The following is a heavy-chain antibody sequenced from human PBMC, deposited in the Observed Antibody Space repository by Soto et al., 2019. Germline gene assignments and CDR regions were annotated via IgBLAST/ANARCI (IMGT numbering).Heavy chain of an antibody. Sequence: PGGSLRLSCTASGFTFGDYAMSWFRQAPGKGLEWVGFIRSKAYGGTTEYAASVKGRFTISRDDSKSIAYLQMNSLKTEDTAVYYCTRDEIPYYDFWSGYYTKYYYYGMDVWGQGTTVTV. CDR3: TRDEIPYYDFWSGYYTKYYYYGMDV. J-gene: IGHJ6*02. D-gene: IGHD3-3*01. V-gene: IGHV3-49*03. CDR1: GFTFGDYA. CDR2: IRSKAYGGTT.